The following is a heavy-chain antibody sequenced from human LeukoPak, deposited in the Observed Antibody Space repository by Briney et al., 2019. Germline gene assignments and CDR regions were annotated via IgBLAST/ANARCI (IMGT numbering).Heavy chain of an antibody. Sequence: KPSETLSLTCAVYGGSFSGYYWSWIRQPPGKGLEWIGEINHSGSTNYNPSLKSRVTISVDTSKNQFSLKLSSVTAADTAVYYCATDRRSTYYDFWSGYYSGYYYMDVWGKGTTVTVSS. CDR2: INHSGST. V-gene: IGHV4-34*01. J-gene: IGHJ6*03. CDR3: ATDRRSTYYDFWSGYYSGYYYMDV. CDR1: GGSFSGYY. D-gene: IGHD3-3*01.